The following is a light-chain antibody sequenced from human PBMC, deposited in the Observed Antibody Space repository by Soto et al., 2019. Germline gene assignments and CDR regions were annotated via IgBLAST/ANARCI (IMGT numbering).Light chain of an antibody. J-gene: IGKJ1*01. Sequence: AIQMTQSPSSLSASVGDRVTITCRASQGIRNDLGWYQQKPGKAPRLLIFAASTLQSGVPSRFSGSRSGTYFTLTISILQPEDFATYCCLQAYSYPQTFGQGTQVEIK. CDR2: AAS. V-gene: IGKV1-6*01. CDR1: QGIRND. CDR3: LQAYSYPQT.